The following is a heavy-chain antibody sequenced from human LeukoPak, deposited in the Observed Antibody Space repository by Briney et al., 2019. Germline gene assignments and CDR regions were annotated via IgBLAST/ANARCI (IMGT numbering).Heavy chain of an antibody. CDR1: GYTFTGYY. V-gene: IGHV1-2*02. CDR3: ARGSGCSSTSCYSPLLDP. D-gene: IGHD2-2*01. Sequence: ASVKVSCKASGYTFTGYYMHWVRQAPGQGLEWMGWINPNSGGTNYAQKFQGRVTMTRDTSISIAYMELSRLRSDDTAVYYCARGSGCSSTSCYSPLLDPWGQGTLVTVSS. CDR2: INPNSGGT. J-gene: IGHJ5*02.